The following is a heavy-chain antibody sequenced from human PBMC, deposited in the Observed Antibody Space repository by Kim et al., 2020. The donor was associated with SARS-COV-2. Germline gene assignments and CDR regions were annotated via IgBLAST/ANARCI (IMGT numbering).Heavy chain of an antibody. Sequence: SETLSLTCTVSGGSISSYYWSWIRQPPGKGLEWIGYIYYIGSTNYNPSPKSRVTISVDTSKNQFSLKLSSVTAADTAVYYCARHVGGFYYRQLRYFDWFWFEPWGQGTLVTVSS. J-gene: IGHJ5*02. V-gene: IGHV4-59*08. CDR1: GGSISSYY. CDR3: ARHVGGFYYRQLRYFDWFWFEP. CDR2: IYYIGST. D-gene: IGHD3-9*01.